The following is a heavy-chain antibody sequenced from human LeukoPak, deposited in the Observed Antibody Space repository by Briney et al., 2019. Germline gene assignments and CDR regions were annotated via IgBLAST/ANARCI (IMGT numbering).Heavy chain of an antibody. V-gene: IGHV2-5*02. CDR3: ARQDRGGAVAGVRYFDL. Sequence: SGPTLVNPTQTLTLTCTFSGFSLSTSGVGVGWIRQPPGKALEWLALIYWDDDKRYSPSLKSRLTITKDTSKNQVVLTMTNMDPVDTATYYCARQDRGGAVAGVRYFDLWGRGTLVTVSS. CDR2: IYWDDDK. D-gene: IGHD6-19*01. CDR1: GFSLSTSGVG. J-gene: IGHJ2*01.